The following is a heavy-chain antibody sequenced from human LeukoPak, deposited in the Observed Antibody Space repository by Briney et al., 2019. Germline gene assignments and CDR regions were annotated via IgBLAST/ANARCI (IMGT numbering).Heavy chain of an antibody. CDR1: GYTFTGYY. V-gene: IGHV1-2*02. Sequence: ASVKVSCKASGYTFTGYYIHWVRQAPGQGLEWMGWINPNSGGTNSAQKFQGRVTLTRDTSISTAYLELSSLRSDDTAVYYCARDLGSGSIIVDYWGQGTLVTVSS. CDR3: ARDLGSGSIIVDY. J-gene: IGHJ4*02. D-gene: IGHD6-19*01. CDR2: INPNSGGT.